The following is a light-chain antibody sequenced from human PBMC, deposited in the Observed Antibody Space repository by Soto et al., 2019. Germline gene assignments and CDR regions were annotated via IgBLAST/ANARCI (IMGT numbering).Light chain of an antibody. Sequence: EIVLTQSPDTLSLSPGERATLSCRASQSVSSNYFAWYQQKSGQAPRLLIYGASSRASGIPDRFSGSASGTDFILTISRLEPEDFALYDCQQYGTSPRTFGQGTKVEVK. CDR3: QQYGTSPRT. V-gene: IGKV3-20*01. CDR1: QSVSSNY. CDR2: GAS. J-gene: IGKJ1*01.